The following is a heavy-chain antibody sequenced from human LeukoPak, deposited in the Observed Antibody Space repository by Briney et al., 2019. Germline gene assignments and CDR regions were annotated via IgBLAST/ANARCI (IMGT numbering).Heavy chain of an antibody. J-gene: IGHJ4*02. V-gene: IGHV3-74*01. CDR1: GFPFGRFW. CDR2: TSSDGSST. CDR3: ARDSDAGFDY. Sequence: QYGGPLRFSCAASGFPFGRFWRHWVRQPPGKGLVWVARTSSDGSSTVYADSVKGRFTISRDNAKKTLYLQMNSLRAEDTAIYYCARDSDAGFDYWGQGTLVTVSS.